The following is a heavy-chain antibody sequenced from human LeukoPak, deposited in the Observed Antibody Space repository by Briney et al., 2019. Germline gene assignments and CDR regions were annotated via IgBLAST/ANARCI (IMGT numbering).Heavy chain of an antibody. CDR1: GFTFSGYT. D-gene: IGHD6-13*01. CDR3: ARGEGLAARRPQQVFYYMDV. J-gene: IGHJ6*03. CDR2: IGSTGDYI. V-gene: IGHV3-21*01. Sequence: EVQLVESGGGLVKPGGSLRLSCAASGFTFSGYTMTWVRQAPGKGLEWVSYIGSTGDYIFYADSVKGRFTISRDNAKNSLYLQLNNLRVEDTAVYYCARGEGLAARRPQQVFYYMDVWGKGTTVSVSS.